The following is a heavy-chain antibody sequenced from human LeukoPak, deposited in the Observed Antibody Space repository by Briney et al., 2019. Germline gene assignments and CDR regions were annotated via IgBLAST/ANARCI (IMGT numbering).Heavy chain of an antibody. J-gene: IGHJ5*02. CDR1: GFTFSSYG. Sequence: GGSLRLSCAASGFTFSSYGMHWVRQAPGKGLEWVAFIRYEGSNKYYADSVKGRFTISRDNSKNTLYLQMNSLRAEGTAVYYCAKDTTPPKAGFDPWGQGTLVTVSS. V-gene: IGHV3-30*02. D-gene: IGHD1-14*01. CDR2: IRYEGSNK. CDR3: AKDTTPPKAGFDP.